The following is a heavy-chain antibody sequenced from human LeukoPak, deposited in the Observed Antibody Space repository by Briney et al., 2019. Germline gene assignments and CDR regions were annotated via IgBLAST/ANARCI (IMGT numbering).Heavy chain of an antibody. CDR1: GYTFTSYY. J-gene: IGHJ5*02. Sequence: GASVKVSCKASGYTFTSYYMHWVRQAPGQGLEWMGIINPSGGSTSYAQKFQGRVTMTRDTSTSTVYMELSSLRSEDTAVYYCARTPKTITIFGVHPPVGWFDPWGQGTLVTVSS. CDR2: INPSGGST. V-gene: IGHV1-46*01. CDR3: ARTPKTITIFGVHPPVGWFDP. D-gene: IGHD3-3*01.